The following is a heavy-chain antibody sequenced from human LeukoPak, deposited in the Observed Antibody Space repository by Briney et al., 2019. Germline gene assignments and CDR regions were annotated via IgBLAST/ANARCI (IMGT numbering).Heavy chain of an antibody. V-gene: IGHV1-69*04. CDR3: ARVGPPQEIGLTSYYYYGMDV. CDR1: GGTFSSYA. J-gene: IGHJ6*02. CDR2: IIPILGIA. Sequence: SVKVSCKASGGTFSSYAISWVRQAPGQGFEWMGRIIPILGIANYAQKFQGRVTITADKSTSTAYMELSSLRSEDTAVYYCARVGPPQEIGLTSYYYYGMDVWGQGTTVTVSS. D-gene: IGHD5-24*01.